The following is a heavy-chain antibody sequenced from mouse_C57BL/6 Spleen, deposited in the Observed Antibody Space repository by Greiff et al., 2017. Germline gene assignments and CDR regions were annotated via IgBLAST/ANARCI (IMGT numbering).Heavy chain of an antibody. CDR1: GFTFSSYT. CDR2: ISGGGGNT. J-gene: IGHJ2*01. V-gene: IGHV5-9*01. Sequence: DVKLVESGGGLVKPGGSLKLSCAASGFTFSSYTMSWVRQTPEKRLEWVATISGGGGNTYYPDSVKGRFTISRDNAKNTLYLQMSSLRSEDTALYYCAREGYGSRGYFDYWGQGTTLTVSS. CDR3: AREGYGSRGYFDY. D-gene: IGHD1-1*01.